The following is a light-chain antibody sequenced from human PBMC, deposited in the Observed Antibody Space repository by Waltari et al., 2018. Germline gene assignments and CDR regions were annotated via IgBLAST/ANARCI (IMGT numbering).Light chain of an antibody. V-gene: IGKV3-15*01. CDR2: GAS. Sequence: EIGMTQSPATLSVSPGERATLSCSASQSVSTKLAWYQQKHGQAPRLLIYGASTRATGIPARFSGSGSGTEFTLTISSLQSEDFAVYYCQQYNNWPPYTFGQGTKLEIK. CDR1: QSVSTK. CDR3: QQYNNWPPYT. J-gene: IGKJ2*01.